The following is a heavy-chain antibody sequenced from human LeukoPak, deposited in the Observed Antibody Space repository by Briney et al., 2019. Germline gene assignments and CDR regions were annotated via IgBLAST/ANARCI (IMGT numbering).Heavy chain of an antibody. J-gene: IGHJ4*02. CDR3: ARGRYYSDRSRYYYFFDY. Sequence: PSETLSLTCTVSGDSISSGDYYWSWIRQPAGKGLEYIGRIYTSGSTNYNPSLKSRVTISVDTSKNQFSLKLSSVTAADTAVYYCARGRYYSDRSRYYYFFDYWGQGTLVTVSS. D-gene: IGHD3-22*01. CDR2: IYTSGST. CDR1: GDSISSGDYY. V-gene: IGHV4-61*02.